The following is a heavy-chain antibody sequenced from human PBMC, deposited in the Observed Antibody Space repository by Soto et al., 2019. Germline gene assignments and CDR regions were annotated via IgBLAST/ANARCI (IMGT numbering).Heavy chain of an antibody. J-gene: IGHJ4*02. D-gene: IGHD1-26*01. CDR3: ARGYSGNYFDL. V-gene: IGHV4-38-2*01. CDR2: THYSGTT. Sequence: LSLTCAVSGYFISTGYYWAWIRQSSGKGLEWIGSTHYSGTTYYNTSLKSRVTISVDTSKNQFSLKLTSVTAADTAVYFCARGYSGNYFDLWGQGTLVTVSS. CDR1: GYFISTGYY.